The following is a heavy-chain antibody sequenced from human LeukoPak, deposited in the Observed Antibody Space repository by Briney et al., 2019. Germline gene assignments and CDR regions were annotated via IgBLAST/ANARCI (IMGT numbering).Heavy chain of an antibody. CDR1: GFTFNSYW. CDR3: AKDSWSRNGIYDPFDI. CDR2: INSDGSST. D-gene: IGHD2-8*01. J-gene: IGHJ3*02. Sequence: QSGGSLRLSCAASGFTFNSYWMHWVRQAPGKGLVWVSRINSDGSSTNYADSVKGRFTISRDNAKNMLYLQMNSLRPEDTAVYYCAKDSWSRNGIYDPFDIWGRGTMVTVSS. V-gene: IGHV3-74*01.